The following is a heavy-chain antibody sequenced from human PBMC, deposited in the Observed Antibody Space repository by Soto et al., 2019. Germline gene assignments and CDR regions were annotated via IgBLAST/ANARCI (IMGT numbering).Heavy chain of an antibody. CDR3: STGRSTYGLDS. CDR2: IKSITDGGTT. D-gene: IGHD5-18*01. Sequence: GGSLRLSCVASAFSFTNAWMCWVRQAPGKGLEWVGRIKSITDGGTTDYAAPVKGRFTISRDDSNNTLYLQMNSLKTEDTAVYYCSTGRSTYGLDSWGQGTLVTVSS. J-gene: IGHJ4*02. CDR1: AFSFTNAW. V-gene: IGHV3-15*01.